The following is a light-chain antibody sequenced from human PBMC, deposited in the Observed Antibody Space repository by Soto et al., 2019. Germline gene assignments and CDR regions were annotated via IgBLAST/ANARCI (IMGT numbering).Light chain of an antibody. CDR3: PQSTSTPCT. CDR1: QSIASD. V-gene: IGKV1-39*01. Sequence: DMKLTQSPSSLSASVGDRVTITCPSSQSIASDFNWYQQKPGRAPKLLISAASSLQSGVPSRFSGSGSGSDFTLTISSLQPEYFATYYCPQSTSTPCTFGQRTWVDIK. J-gene: IGKJ1*01. CDR2: AAS.